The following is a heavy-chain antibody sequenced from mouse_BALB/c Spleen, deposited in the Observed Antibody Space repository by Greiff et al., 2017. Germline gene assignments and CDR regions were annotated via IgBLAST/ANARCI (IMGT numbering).Heavy chain of an antibody. CDR2: ISTYYGNT. Sequence: QVQLKQSGPELVRPGVSVKISCKGSGYTFTDYAMHWVKQSHAKSLEWIGVISTYYGNTNYNQKFKGKATMTVDKYSSTAYMELARLTSEDSAIYYCARRGDVGAMDYWGQGTSVTVSS. CDR3: ARRGDVGAMDY. V-gene: IGHV1-67*01. D-gene: IGHD3-3*01. J-gene: IGHJ4*01. CDR1: GYTFTDYA.